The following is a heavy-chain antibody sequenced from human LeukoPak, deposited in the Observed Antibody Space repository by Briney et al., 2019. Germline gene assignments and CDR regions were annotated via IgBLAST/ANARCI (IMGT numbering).Heavy chain of an antibody. J-gene: IGHJ4*02. Sequence: PGGSLRLSCAASGFTFSSYSMNWVRQAPGKGLEWVSSISSSSSYIYYADSVKGRFTISRDNAKNSLYLQMNSLRAEDTAVYYCAVTQYQLLYGGIDYWGQGTLVTVSS. CDR1: GFTFSSYS. CDR3: AVTQYQLLYGGIDY. D-gene: IGHD2-2*02. V-gene: IGHV3-21*01. CDR2: ISSSSSYI.